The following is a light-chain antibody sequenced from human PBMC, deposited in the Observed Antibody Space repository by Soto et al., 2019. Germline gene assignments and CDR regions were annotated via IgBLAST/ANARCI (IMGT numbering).Light chain of an antibody. V-gene: IGLV2-8*01. Sequence: QSALTQPPSASGSPGQSVTISCTGTRSDVGGYNYVSWYQQHPGQAPKLMIYEVSKRPSGVPDRFSGSKSGNTASLTVSGLQTEDEADYHCSSYAGSHNLVFGGGTKLTVL. CDR1: RSDVGGYNY. CDR3: SSYAGSHNLV. CDR2: EVS. J-gene: IGLJ2*01.